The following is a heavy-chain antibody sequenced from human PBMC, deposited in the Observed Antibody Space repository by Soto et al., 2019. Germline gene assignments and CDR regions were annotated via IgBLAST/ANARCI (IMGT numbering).Heavy chain of an antibody. CDR1: GYTFINYY. CDR3: VRATAARQRDYSYHYYLHI. Sequence: QVQLVQSGAEVKKPGASVKVSCKASGYTFINYYIHWVRQAPGQGLEWMGVINPNGGSTVYAQKFQGRVPLPRDTSTSTVYVELSSLRSDDTAVYFCVRATAARQRDYSYHYYLHIWGKGTTVTVSS. D-gene: IGHD6-6*01. CDR2: INPNGGST. V-gene: IGHV1-46*03. J-gene: IGHJ6*03.